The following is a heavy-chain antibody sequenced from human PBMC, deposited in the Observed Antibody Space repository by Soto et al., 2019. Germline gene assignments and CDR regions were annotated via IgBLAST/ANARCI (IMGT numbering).Heavy chain of an antibody. CDR3: AKGYSSNWYDYFDY. Sequence: QPGGSLRLSCAASGFTFSSYAMSWVRQAPGKGLEWVSGISGGGGSTYYADSVKGRFTISRDNSKNTLYLQMNSLRAEDTAVYYCAKGYSSNWYDYFDYWGQGTLVTVSS. V-gene: IGHV3-23*01. J-gene: IGHJ4*02. D-gene: IGHD6-13*01. CDR1: GFTFSSYA. CDR2: ISGGGGST.